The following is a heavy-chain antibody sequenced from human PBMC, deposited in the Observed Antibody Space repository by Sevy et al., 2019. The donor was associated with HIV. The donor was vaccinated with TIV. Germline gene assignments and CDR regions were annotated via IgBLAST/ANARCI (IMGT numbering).Heavy chain of an antibody. Sequence: SETLSLTCTVSGYSISSAYSWGWIRQPPGKGLEWIANIYHDGSTYYNPSLNSRVTISIDTSKNQFSLKLSSVTAEDTAVYYCSSFGRLIIINDDTFEIWGQGTMVTVSS. CDR3: SSFGRLIIINDDTFEI. V-gene: IGHV4-38-2*02. J-gene: IGHJ3*02. CDR1: GYSISSAYS. D-gene: IGHD3-9*01. CDR2: IYHDGST.